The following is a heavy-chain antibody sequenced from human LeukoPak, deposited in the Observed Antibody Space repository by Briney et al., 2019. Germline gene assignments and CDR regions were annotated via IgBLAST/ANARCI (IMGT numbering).Heavy chain of an antibody. Sequence: GGSLRLSCAASGFTFSSYSMNWVRQAPGKGLESVSSISSSSSYIYYADSVKGRFTISRDNAKNSLYLQMNSLRAEDTAVYYCARAYYYGSGSPSNEGYYYGMDVWGQGTTVTVSS. CDR1: GFTFSSYS. J-gene: IGHJ6*02. CDR2: ISSSSSYI. D-gene: IGHD3-10*01. V-gene: IGHV3-21*01. CDR3: ARAYYYGSGSPSNEGYYYGMDV.